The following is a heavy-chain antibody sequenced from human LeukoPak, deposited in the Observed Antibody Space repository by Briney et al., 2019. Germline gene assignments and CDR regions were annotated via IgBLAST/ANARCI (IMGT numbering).Heavy chain of an antibody. CDR1: GGSISSYY. Sequence: PSETLSLTCTVSGGSISSYYWSWIRQPPGKGLEWIGYIYYSGSTNYNPSLKSRVTISVDTSKNQFSLKLSSVTAADTAVYYCARDHRPVIEPMRFSDGYFDWPVGFDPWGQGTLVTVSS. D-gene: IGHD3-9*01. CDR3: ARDHRPVIEPMRFSDGYFDWPVGFDP. V-gene: IGHV4-59*01. J-gene: IGHJ5*02. CDR2: IYYSGST.